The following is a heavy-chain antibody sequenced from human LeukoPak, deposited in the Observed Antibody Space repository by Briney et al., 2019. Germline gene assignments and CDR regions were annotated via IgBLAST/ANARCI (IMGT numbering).Heavy chain of an antibody. Sequence: SETLSLTCTVSGGSISSGGYYWTWIRQHPGKGLEWIGYIYYSGSTYYNPSLKSRVTISVDTSKNQFSLKLSSVTAADTAVYYCARAYAYYFDYWGQGTLVTVSS. CDR2: IYYSGST. CDR1: GGSISSGGYY. CDR3: ARAYAYYFDY. V-gene: IGHV4-31*03. D-gene: IGHD4-17*01. J-gene: IGHJ4*02.